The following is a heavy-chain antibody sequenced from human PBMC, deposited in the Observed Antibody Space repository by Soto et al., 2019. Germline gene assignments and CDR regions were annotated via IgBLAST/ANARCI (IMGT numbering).Heavy chain of an antibody. CDR2: IFYSGST. J-gene: IGHJ2*01. D-gene: IGHD3-10*01. CDR3: ARGRYYGSATPIKCFDL. Sequence: QVQLQESGPGLVKPSETLSLTCTVSGGSISPHFWSWIRRPPGRGLEWIGYIFYSGSTSYDPSLTSRAAIAVDTSQNQCPLRLSSVSAADTAVYYCARGRYYGSATPIKCFDLWGRGTLATVSS. CDR1: GGSISPHF. V-gene: IGHV4-59*11.